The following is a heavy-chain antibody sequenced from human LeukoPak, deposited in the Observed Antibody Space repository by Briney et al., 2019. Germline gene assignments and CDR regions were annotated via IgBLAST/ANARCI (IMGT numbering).Heavy chain of an antibody. J-gene: IGHJ4*02. CDR3: VRRNY. Sequence: GGSLRLSCTASGFTFDDYSMHWVRHAPGKGLEWVSAISGSGGSTYYADSVKGRFTISRDNAKNTLYLQMNSLRAEDTAVYYCVRRNYWGQGTLVTVSS. CDR1: GFTFDDYS. CDR2: ISGSGGST. V-gene: IGHV3-23*01.